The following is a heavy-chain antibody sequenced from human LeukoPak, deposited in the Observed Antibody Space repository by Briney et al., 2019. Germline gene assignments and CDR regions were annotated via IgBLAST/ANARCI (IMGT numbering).Heavy chain of an antibody. Sequence: PGGSLRLSCAASGFTFSSYGMHWVRQAPGKGLEWVAVIWYDGSNKYYADSVKGRFTISRDNSKNTLYLQMNSLRAEDTAVYYCARAKPKKIVGATGFDYWGQGTLVTVSS. D-gene: IGHD1-26*01. V-gene: IGHV3-33*01. CDR1: GFTFSSYG. J-gene: IGHJ4*02. CDR2: IWYDGSNK. CDR3: ARAKPKKIVGATGFDY.